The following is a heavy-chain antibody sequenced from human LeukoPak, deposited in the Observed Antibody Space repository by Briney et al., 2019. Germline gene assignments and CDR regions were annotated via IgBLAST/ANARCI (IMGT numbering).Heavy chain of an antibody. CDR1: GFTFSSNW. Sequence: GGSLRLSCAGSGFTFSSNWMHWVCQVPGKGLVWVSRINSDGSNTNYADSVKGRFTISRDNAKNTLYLQMNSLGADDTAVYYCASRDYWGQGTLVTVSS. V-gene: IGHV3-74*01. CDR2: INSDGSNT. J-gene: IGHJ4*02. CDR3: ASRDY. D-gene: IGHD5-24*01.